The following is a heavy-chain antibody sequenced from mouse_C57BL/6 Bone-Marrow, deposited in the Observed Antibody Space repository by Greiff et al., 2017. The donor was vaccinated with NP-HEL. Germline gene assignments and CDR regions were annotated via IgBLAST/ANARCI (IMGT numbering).Heavy chain of an antibody. J-gene: IGHJ2*01. D-gene: IGHD4-1*01. Sequence: VQLQQSGPVLVKPGASVKMSCKASGYTFTDYYMNWVKQSHGKSLEWIGVINPYNGGTSYNQKFKGKATLTVDKSSSTAYMELNSLTSEDSAVYYCARSWDSVDYWGQGTTLTVSS. CDR2: INPYNGGT. V-gene: IGHV1-19*01. CDR1: GYTFTDYY. CDR3: ARSWDSVDY.